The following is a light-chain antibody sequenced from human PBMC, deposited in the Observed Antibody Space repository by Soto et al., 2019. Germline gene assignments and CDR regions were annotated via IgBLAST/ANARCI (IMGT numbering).Light chain of an antibody. Sequence: DIQMTQSPSSLSASVGDRVTITCQASQDITNYLNRYQQKPGRAPRLLLYDASSLETGVPSRFSGSGSGTDFTLTISSLQPEDVATYYCQHYDHLPITFGQGTRLEIK. CDR1: QDITNY. CDR3: QHYDHLPIT. V-gene: IGKV1-33*01. J-gene: IGKJ5*01. CDR2: DAS.